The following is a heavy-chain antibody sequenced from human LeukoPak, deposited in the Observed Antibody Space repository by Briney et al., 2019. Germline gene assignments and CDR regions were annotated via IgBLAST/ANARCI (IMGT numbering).Heavy chain of an antibody. D-gene: IGHD3-9*01. CDR1: GFTFSSYA. CDR3: AKAVNFDWLPNDY. J-gene: IGHJ4*02. V-gene: IGHV3-23*01. Sequence: PGGPLRLSCAASGFTFSSYAMSWVRQAPGKGLEWVSAISGSGGSTYYADSVKSRFTISRDNSKNTLYLQLNSLRAEDTAVYYCAKAVNFDWLPNDYWGQGALVTVSS. CDR2: ISGSGGST.